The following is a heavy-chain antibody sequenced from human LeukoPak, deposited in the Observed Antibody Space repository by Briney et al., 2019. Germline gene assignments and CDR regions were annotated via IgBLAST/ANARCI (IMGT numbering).Heavy chain of an antibody. CDR3: ARHVGTLHLGLPGIAAAGNPPWDYYYYMDV. J-gene: IGHJ6*03. D-gene: IGHD6-13*01. Sequence: KTSETLSLTCTVSGGSISSSSYYWGWIRQPPGKGLEWIGIIYYSGSTYYNPSLKSRVTISVDTSKNQFSLKLNSVTAADTAVYYCARHVGTLHLGLPGIAAAGNPPWDYYYYMDVWGKGTTVTVSS. CDR1: GGSISSSSYY. CDR2: IYYSGST. V-gene: IGHV4-39*01.